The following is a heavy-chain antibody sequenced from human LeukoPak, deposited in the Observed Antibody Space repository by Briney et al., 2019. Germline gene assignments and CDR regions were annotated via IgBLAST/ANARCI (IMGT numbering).Heavy chain of an antibody. CDR3: VKDLGLFLKQVVLEY. CDR1: GFTFITFS. CDR2: ISSNGGST. J-gene: IGHJ4*02. Sequence: GSRWLTPAASGFTFITFSMHWVRQAPGKGLQYVSAISSNGGSTYYADSVKCRFTISRDNSKKTLDPQISGLRTEDTAIYYCVKDLGLFLKQVVLEYRGPGILVTVS. V-gene: IGHV3-64D*06. D-gene: IGHD2-15*01.